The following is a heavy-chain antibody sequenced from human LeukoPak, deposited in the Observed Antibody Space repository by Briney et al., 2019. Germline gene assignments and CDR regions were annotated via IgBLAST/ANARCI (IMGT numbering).Heavy chain of an antibody. CDR3: ARDSSGYSLFEN. J-gene: IGHJ4*02. V-gene: IGHV4-31*03. CDR2: IHYSGST. Sequence: SETLSLTCTISGGSISSGGYHWSWIRQHPGTGLEWIGYIHYSGSTYNNPSLKSRVTISGDTSKNQFSLKLSSVTAADTAVYYCARDSSGYSLFENWGQGTLVTVSS. CDR1: GGSISSGGYH. D-gene: IGHD3-22*01.